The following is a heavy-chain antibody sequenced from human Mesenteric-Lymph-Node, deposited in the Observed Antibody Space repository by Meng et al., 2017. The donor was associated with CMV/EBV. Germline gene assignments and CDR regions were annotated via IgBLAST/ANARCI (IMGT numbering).Heavy chain of an antibody. Sequence: GGSLRLSCAASGFTFSNYAMSWVRQAPGKGLVWVSRINSDGSSTSYADSVKGRFTISRDNAKNTLYLQMNSLRAEDTAVYYCAREEGSSWRFYYYYYGMDVWGQGTTVTVSS. V-gene: IGHV3-74*01. D-gene: IGHD6-13*01. CDR3: AREEGSSWRFYYYYYGMDV. CDR1: GFTFSNYA. J-gene: IGHJ6*02. CDR2: INSDGSST.